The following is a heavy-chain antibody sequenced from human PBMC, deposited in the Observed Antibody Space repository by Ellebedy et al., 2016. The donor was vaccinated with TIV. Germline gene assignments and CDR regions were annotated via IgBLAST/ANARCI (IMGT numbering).Heavy chain of an antibody. CDR3: ARGPKEGYCSSTSCPEWFDP. CDR1: GFTFSSYS. Sequence: GESLKISXAASGFTFSSYSMNWVRQAPGKGLEWVAVISYDGSNKYYADSVKGRFTISRDNSKNTLYLQMNSLRAEDTAVYYCARGPKEGYCSSTSCPEWFDPWGQGTLVTVSS. D-gene: IGHD2-2*01. J-gene: IGHJ5*02. CDR2: ISYDGSNK. V-gene: IGHV3-30*03.